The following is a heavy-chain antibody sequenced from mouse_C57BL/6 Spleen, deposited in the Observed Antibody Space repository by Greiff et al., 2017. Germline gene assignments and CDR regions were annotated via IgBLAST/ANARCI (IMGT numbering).Heavy chain of an antibody. D-gene: IGHD2-4*01. V-gene: IGHV1-54*01. CDR3: ARESDYPAWFAY. Sequence: QVQLKQSGAELVRPGTSVKVSCKASGYAFTNYLIEWVKQRPGQGLEWIGVINPGSGGTNYNEKFKGKATLTADKSSSTAYMQLSSLTSEDSAVYFCARESDYPAWFAYWGQGTLVTVSA. J-gene: IGHJ3*01. CDR1: GYAFTNYL. CDR2: INPGSGGT.